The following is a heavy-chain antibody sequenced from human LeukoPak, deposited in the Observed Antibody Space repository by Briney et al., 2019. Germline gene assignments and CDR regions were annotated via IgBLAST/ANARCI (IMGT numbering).Heavy chain of an antibody. Sequence: GGSLRLSCAASGFTFSSYGMHWVRQAPGKGLQWVSVISYDGSNKYYADSVKGRFTISRDNSKNTLYLQMNSLRAEDTAVYYCAKEGDIVVVPAAFPLDYWGQGTLVTVSS. CDR3: AKEGDIVVVPAAFPLDY. V-gene: IGHV3-30*18. J-gene: IGHJ4*02. CDR2: ISYDGSNK. CDR1: GFTFSSYG. D-gene: IGHD2-2*01.